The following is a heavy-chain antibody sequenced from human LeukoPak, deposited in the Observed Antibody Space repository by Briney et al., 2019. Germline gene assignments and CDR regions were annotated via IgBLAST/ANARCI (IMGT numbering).Heavy chain of an antibody. CDR2: ISGSGGST. D-gene: IGHD3-10*01. CDR1: GFTFSSYG. CDR3: AKDRITMVRGSFTEMDV. V-gene: IGHV3-23*01. Sequence: GGSLRLSCAASGFTFSSYGMSWVRQAPGKGLEWVSAISGSGGSTYYADSVKGRFTISRDNSKNTLYLQMNSLRAEDTAVYYCAKDRITMVRGSFTEMDVWGKGTTVTISS. J-gene: IGHJ6*04.